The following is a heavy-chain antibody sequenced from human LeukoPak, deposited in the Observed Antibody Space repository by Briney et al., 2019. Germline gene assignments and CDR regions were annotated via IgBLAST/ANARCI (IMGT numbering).Heavy chain of an antibody. D-gene: IGHD5-12*01. CDR3: ARSCLIVDIVATIRARLGGNGFDI. CDR2: IYYTGRT. CDR1: GGSISSSSYY. V-gene: IGHV4-39*07. Sequence: SETLSLTCTVSGGSISSSSYYWGWIRQPPGKGLEWIGTIYYTGRTYYNPSLKSRVTISVDTSKNQFSLRLSSVTAADTAVYYCARSCLIVDIVATIRARLGGNGFDIWGQGTMVTVSS. J-gene: IGHJ3*02.